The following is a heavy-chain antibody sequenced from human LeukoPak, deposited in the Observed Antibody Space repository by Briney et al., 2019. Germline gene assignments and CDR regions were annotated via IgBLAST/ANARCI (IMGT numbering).Heavy chain of an antibody. CDR2: IYPGDSDT. D-gene: IGHD6-13*01. V-gene: IGHV5-51*01. Sequence: GESLKISCKGSGYSFTSYWIGWVRQMPGKGLEWVGIIYPGDSDTRYSPSFQGQVTISADKSISTAYLQWSSLKASDTAMYYCASPGIAAAGTGIDAFDIWGQGTMVTVSS. CDR1: GYSFTSYW. J-gene: IGHJ3*02. CDR3: ASPGIAAAGTGIDAFDI.